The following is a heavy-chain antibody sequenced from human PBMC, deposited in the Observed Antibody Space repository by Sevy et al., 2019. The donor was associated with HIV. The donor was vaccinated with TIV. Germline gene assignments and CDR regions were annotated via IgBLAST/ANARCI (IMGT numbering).Heavy chain of an antibody. Sequence: GESLKISCAATGFTFSDYYMSWIRQAPGKGLEWVSYISSSSSYTNYAASVKGRFTISRDNAKNSPYLQMNSLRAEDTAVYYCAREGHYDSSGYYPGRPREVYYFDYWGQGTLVTVSS. CDR1: GFTFSDYY. CDR3: AREGHYDSSGYYPGRPREVYYFDY. J-gene: IGHJ4*02. CDR2: ISSSSSYT. D-gene: IGHD3-22*01. V-gene: IGHV3-11*06.